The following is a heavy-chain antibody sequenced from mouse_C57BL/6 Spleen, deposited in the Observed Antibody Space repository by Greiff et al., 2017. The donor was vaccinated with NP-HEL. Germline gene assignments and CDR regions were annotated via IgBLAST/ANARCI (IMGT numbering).Heavy chain of an antibody. CDR2: IDPSDSYT. J-gene: IGHJ2*01. Sequence: QVQLQQPGAELVKPGASVKLSCKASGYTFTSYWMQWVKQRPGQGLEWIGEIDPSDSYTKYNQKFKGKATLTVDTSSSTAYMQLSSLTSVDAAVYYCASREDYSNYCDYWGQGTTLTVSS. CDR1: GYTFTSYW. D-gene: IGHD2-5*01. CDR3: ASREDYSNYCDY. V-gene: IGHV1-50*01.